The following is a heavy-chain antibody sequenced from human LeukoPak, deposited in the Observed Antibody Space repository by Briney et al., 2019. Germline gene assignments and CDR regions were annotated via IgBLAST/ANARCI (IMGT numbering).Heavy chain of an antibody. J-gene: IGHJ4*02. CDR1: GGSISSYY. Sequence: SETLSLTCTVSGGSISSYYWSWIRQPAGKGLEWIGRIYTSGSTNYNPSLKSRVTMSVDTSKNQFSLKLSSVTAADTAVYYCARGPGRYTSAQYEGDYIDYWGQGILVTVSS. V-gene: IGHV4-4*07. CDR3: ARGPGRYTSAQYEGDYIDY. D-gene: IGHD2-2*02. CDR2: IYTSGST.